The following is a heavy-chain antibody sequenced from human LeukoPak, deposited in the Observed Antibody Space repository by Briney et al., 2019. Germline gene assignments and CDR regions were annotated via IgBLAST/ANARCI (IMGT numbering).Heavy chain of an antibody. CDR2: ISANNGNT. V-gene: IGHV1-18*01. D-gene: IGHD2-21*01. CDR1: GYTFTNYG. CDR3: AKDYFDCGTYYLDY. Sequence: GASVKVSCKASGYTFTNYGICWVRQAPGQGLEWMGCISANNGNTNYAQKLQGRVTMTTDTSTGTAYMELRSLRSDDTAVYYCAKDYFDCGTYYLDYWGQGTLVTVSS. J-gene: IGHJ4*02.